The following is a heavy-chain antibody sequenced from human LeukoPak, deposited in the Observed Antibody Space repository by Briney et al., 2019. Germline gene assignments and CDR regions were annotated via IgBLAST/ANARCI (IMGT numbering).Heavy chain of an antibody. CDR1: GFTFSSYG. D-gene: IGHD1-26*01. Sequence: PGGSLRLSCAASGFTFSSYGMHWVRQAPGKGLEWVAVISYDGSNKYYADSVKGRFTISRDNPKNTLYLQMNSLRAEDTAVYYCRVFRIVGPQGGFDYWGQGTLVTVSS. CDR3: RVFRIVGPQGGFDY. J-gene: IGHJ4*02. V-gene: IGHV3-30*03. CDR2: ISYDGSNK.